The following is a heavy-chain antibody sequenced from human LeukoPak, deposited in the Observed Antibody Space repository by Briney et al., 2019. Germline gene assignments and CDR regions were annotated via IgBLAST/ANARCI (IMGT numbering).Heavy chain of an antibody. V-gene: IGHV3-21*01. J-gene: IGHJ4*02. CDR3: ARDVGAGYNHQEIDY. Sequence: GGSLRLSCAVSGFTFNSYSMNCLRQAPGRGLEWVSSISSSSSYIYYADSVKGRFTISIDNAKNSLYLQMNSLRAEDTAVYYCARDVGAGYNHQEIDYWGQGTLVTVSS. CDR2: ISSSSSYI. CDR1: GFTFNSYS. D-gene: IGHD5-24*01.